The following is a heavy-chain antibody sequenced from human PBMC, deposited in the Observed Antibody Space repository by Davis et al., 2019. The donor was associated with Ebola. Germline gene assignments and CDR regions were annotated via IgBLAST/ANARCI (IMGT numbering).Heavy chain of an antibody. D-gene: IGHD1-7*01. Sequence: ASVKVSCKASGYTFTGYYMHWVRQAPGQGLEWMGWINPNSGGTNYAQKFQGWVTMTRDTSISTAYMELSRLRSDDTAVYYCARALGVNNWNYQDNRFDPWGQGTLVTVSS. J-gene: IGHJ5*02. CDR2: INPNSGGT. CDR1: GYTFTGYY. V-gene: IGHV1-2*04. CDR3: ARALGVNNWNYQDNRFDP.